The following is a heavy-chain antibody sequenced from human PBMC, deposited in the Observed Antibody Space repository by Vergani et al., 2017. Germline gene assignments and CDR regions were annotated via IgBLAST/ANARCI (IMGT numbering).Heavy chain of an antibody. V-gene: IGHV3-23*04. D-gene: IGHD3-3*01. CDR1: GFTFSSYA. J-gene: IGHJ4*02. Sequence: VQLVESGGGVVQPGRSLRLSCAASGFTFSSYAMSWVRQAPGKGLEWVSAISGSGGSTYYADSVKGRFTISRDNSKNTLYLQMNSLRAEDTAVYYCAKGQGFWSGSGTDDYWGQGTLVTVSS. CDR2: ISGSGGST. CDR3: AKGQGFWSGSGTDDY.